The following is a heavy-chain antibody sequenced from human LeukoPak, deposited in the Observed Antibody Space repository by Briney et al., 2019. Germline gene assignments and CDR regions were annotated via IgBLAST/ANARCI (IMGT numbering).Heavy chain of an antibody. J-gene: IGHJ4*02. CDR1: GFTFDDYA. D-gene: IGHD1-26*01. V-gene: IGHV3-49*03. CDR2: IRSNAYDGTT. Sequence: PGGSLRLSCTASGFTFDDYAMSWSRQAPGKGLEWISFIRSNAYDGTTEYAASVKGRFTISRDDSKNIVYLHMNSLRVEDTAVYYCTKDGEDGTYYDYWGQGTLVTVSS. CDR3: TKDGEDGTYYDY.